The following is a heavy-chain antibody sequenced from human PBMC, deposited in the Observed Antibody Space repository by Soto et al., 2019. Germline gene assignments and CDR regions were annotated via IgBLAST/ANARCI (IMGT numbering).Heavy chain of an antibody. CDR3: TSKHYGDYFGRDY. V-gene: IGHV3-49*03. D-gene: IGHD4-17*01. CDR1: GFTFGDYA. Sequence: GGSLRLSCTASGFTFGDYAMSWFRQAPGKGLEWVGFIRSKAYGGTTEYAASVKGRFTISRDDSKSTAYLQMNSLKTEDTAVYYCTSKHYGDYFGRDYWGQGTLVTVSS. J-gene: IGHJ4*02. CDR2: IRSKAYGGTT.